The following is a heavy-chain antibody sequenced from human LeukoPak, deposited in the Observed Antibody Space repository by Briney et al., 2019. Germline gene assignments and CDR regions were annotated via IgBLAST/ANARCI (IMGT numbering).Heavy chain of an antibody. V-gene: IGHV1-18*01. CDR3: ARVGVVVPAAWFDP. CDR2: ISANNGNT. D-gene: IGHD2-2*01. Sequence: ASVKVSCKASGYNFGIFGISWVRQAPGQGLEWMGWISANNGNTNYAQNLQGRVTMTTDTSTSTAYMKLRSLRSDDTAVYYCARVGVVVPAAWFDPWGQGTLVTVSS. CDR1: GYNFGIFG. J-gene: IGHJ5*02.